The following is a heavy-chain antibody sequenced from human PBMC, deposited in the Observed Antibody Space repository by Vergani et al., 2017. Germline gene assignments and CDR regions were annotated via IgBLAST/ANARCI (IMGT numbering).Heavy chain of an antibody. Sequence: QLQLQESGPGLVKPSETLSLTCTVSGDPFSINYWTWIRQTPGKGLEWIGYIYNTGNTNYNPSLKSRVTISIDKSKNEFYLELNSVTAADTAVYYCARVSRPYSGYDFRFDSWGQGNLVTVSS. CDR1: GDPFSINY. V-gene: IGHV4-59*01. J-gene: IGHJ4*02. CDR2: IYNTGNT. D-gene: IGHD5-12*01. CDR3: ARVSRPYSGYDFRFDS.